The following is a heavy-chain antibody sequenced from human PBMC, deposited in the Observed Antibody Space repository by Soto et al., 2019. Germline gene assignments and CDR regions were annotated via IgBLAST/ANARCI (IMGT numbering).Heavy chain of an antibody. CDR1: GGSISGYY. CDR3: ARVVRTRATVTTDAFDF. CDR2: IYASGNT. Sequence: QVQLQESGPGLVKPSETLSLTCTVSGGSISGYYWSWIRQPAGKSLEWIGRIYASGNTNNNPSLKVRVPMSVDTSKTQFSLRLNSVTAADTAVYDCARVVRTRATVTTDAFDFWGKGTKVTVSS. J-gene: IGHJ3*01. V-gene: IGHV4-4*07. D-gene: IGHD4-17*01.